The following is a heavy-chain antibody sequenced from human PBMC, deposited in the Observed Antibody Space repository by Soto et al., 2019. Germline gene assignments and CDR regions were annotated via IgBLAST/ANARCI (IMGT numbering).Heavy chain of an antibody. V-gene: IGHV1-69*08. CDR1: GGTFSRYS. CDR3: AREDRDRETGLVPAAIAGMDV. J-gene: IGHJ6*02. Sequence: QVQLVQSGAGVKKPGSSVKVSCKASGGTFSRYSITWVRQAPGHGLEWIGRIIPIFGIASYAQKFQGRVTITADESTSTADRELSSLRSDDTAVYYCAREDRDRETGLVPAAIAGMDVWGQGTTVSVSS. D-gene: IGHD2-2*01. CDR2: IIPIFGIA.